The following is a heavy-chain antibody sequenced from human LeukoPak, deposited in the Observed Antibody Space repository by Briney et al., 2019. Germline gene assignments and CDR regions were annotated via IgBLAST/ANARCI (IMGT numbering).Heavy chain of an antibody. J-gene: IGHJ5*02. CDR3: ARAPDPLMTTVTTFWFDP. V-gene: IGHV1-2*02. CDR1: GYTFTGYF. Sequence: ASVKVSCKASGYTFTGYFIHWVRQAPGQGLEWMGWINPNNGGTKYAQKFQDRVTITRNTSISTAYVELSSLRSEDTAVYYCARAPDPLMTTVTTFWFDPWGQGTLVTVSS. CDR2: INPNNGGT. D-gene: IGHD4-17*01.